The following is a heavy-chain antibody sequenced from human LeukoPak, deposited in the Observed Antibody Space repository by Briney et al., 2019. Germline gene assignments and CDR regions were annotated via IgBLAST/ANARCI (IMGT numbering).Heavy chain of an antibody. J-gene: IGHJ1*01. Sequence: GGSLRLSCAASGFTFSNYGMHWVRQAPGKGLEWVAVIWYDGSNKYYADSVKGRFTISRDNSKIILYLQINSLRAEDTAVCYCARDASDTAMVGYFQHWGQGTLVTVSS. CDR3: ARDASDTAMVGYFQH. D-gene: IGHD5-18*01. CDR1: GFTFSNYG. V-gene: IGHV3-33*01. CDR2: IWYDGSNK.